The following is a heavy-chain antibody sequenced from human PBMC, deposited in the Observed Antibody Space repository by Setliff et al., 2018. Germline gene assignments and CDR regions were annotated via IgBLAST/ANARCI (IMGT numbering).Heavy chain of an antibody. CDR1: GFTVSSSY. CDR3: ARGNYGSGSPVYVWFDP. D-gene: IGHD3-10*01. V-gene: IGHV3-66*02. J-gene: IGHJ5*02. CDR2: IYTGGST. Sequence: PGGSLRLSCAASGFTVSSSYMTWVRQAPGKGLEWVSVIYTGGSTYYADSMKDRFTISRDTSKNTLYLQMNSLRTEDTAVYYCARGNYGSGSPVYVWFDPWGQGTLVTVSS.